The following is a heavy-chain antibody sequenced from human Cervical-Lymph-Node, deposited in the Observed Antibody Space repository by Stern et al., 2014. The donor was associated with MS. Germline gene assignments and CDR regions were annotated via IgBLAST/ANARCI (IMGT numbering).Heavy chain of an antibody. CDR1: GFTFSDFY. V-gene: IGHV3-11*01. J-gene: IGHJ3*02. Sequence: QVQLVESGGGLVKPGGSLRLSCAASGFTFSDFYMSWIRQAPGKGLEWVSYIGSSGSRRYYVDSVKGRFTISRDNANNSLYLQMNSLRAEDTAMYYCASPGPQNAFDIWGQGTMVTVSS. CDR3: ASPGPQNAFDI. CDR2: IGSSGSRR.